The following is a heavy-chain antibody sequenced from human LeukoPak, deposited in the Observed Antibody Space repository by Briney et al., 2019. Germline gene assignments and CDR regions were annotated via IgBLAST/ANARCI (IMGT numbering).Heavy chain of an antibody. V-gene: IGHV5-51*01. CDR2: IYPGDSDT. CDR3: ARSRAETVPVWGSYRHHDAFDI. Sequence: GESLKVSCKGSGYSFTNYWIGWVRQMPGKGLEWMGIIYPGDSDTTYKPSFQGQVTISADKSISTAYLQWSSLKASDTAMYYCARSRAETVPVWGSYRHHDAFDIWGQGTMVTVSS. CDR1: GYSFTNYW. J-gene: IGHJ3*02. D-gene: IGHD3-16*02.